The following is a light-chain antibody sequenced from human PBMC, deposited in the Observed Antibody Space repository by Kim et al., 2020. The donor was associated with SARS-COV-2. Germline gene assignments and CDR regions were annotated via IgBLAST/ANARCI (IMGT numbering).Light chain of an antibody. Sequence: EIVMTQSPATLSVSPGERATLSCRASQSVSSNLAWYQQKPGQAPRLLIYGASTRANGIPARFSGSGSGTEFTLTISSLQSEDFAVYYCQQYNNWPYTFGQGTKLEI. CDR3: QQYNNWPYT. J-gene: IGKJ2*01. V-gene: IGKV3-15*01. CDR2: GAS. CDR1: QSVSSN.